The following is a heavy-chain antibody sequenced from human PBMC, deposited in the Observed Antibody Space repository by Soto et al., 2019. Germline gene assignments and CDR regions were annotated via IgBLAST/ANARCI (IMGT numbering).Heavy chain of an antibody. CDR1: GFTFSSYG. CDR2: ISYDGSNK. J-gene: IGHJ4*02. CDR3: AKGFSQGWVRNSFDY. V-gene: IGHV3-30*18. Sequence: PGGSLRLSCAASGFTFSSYGMHWVRQAPGKGLEWVAVISYDGSNKYYADSVKGRFTISRDNSKNTLYLQMNSLRAEDTAVYYYAKGFSQGWVRNSFDYWGQGTLVTVSS. D-gene: IGHD1-26*01.